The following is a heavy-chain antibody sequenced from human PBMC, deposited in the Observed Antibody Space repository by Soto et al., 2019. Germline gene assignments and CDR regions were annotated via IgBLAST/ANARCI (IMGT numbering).Heavy chain of an antibody. Sequence: PGGALRLSCAASGFTFTSYSMNRVRQAPGKGLEWVSSISSSSSYIYYADSVKGRFTISRDNAKNSLYLQMNSLRAEDTAVYYCARGPGLVATIRSFDYWGEGTLVTVS. V-gene: IGHV3-21*01. J-gene: IGHJ4*02. D-gene: IGHD5-12*01. CDR2: ISSSSSYI. CDR1: GFTFTSYS. CDR3: ARGPGLVATIRSFDY.